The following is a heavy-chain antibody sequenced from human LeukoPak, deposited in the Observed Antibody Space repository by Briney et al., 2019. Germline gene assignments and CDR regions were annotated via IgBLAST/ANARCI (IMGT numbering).Heavy chain of an antibody. V-gene: IGHV1-46*01. CDR1: GYTFTSYY. CDR2: INPSGGST. D-gene: IGHD1-26*01. Sequence: ASVKVPCKASGYTFTSYYMHWVRQAPGQGLEWMGIINPSGGSTSYAQKFQGRVTMTRDTSTSTVYMELSSLRSEDTAVYYCATLGGVGAYFDYWGQGTLVTVSS. CDR3: ATLGGVGAYFDY. J-gene: IGHJ4*02.